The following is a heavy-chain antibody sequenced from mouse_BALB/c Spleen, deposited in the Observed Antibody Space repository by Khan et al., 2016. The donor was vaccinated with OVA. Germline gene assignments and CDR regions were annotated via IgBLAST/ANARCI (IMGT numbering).Heavy chain of an antibody. J-gene: IGHJ3*01. CDR1: GYTFTSYV. CDR3: ARRDYYGSSSFAY. Sequence: VRLQQSGPELAKPGASVKMSCKASGYTFTSYVMHWVKQKPGQGLEWIGYINPYNDGTKYNEKFKGKATLTSDKSSSTAYMELSSLTSEDSAVYYCARRDYYGSSSFAYWGQGTLVTVSA. D-gene: IGHD1-1*01. V-gene: IGHV1S136*01. CDR2: INPYNDGT.